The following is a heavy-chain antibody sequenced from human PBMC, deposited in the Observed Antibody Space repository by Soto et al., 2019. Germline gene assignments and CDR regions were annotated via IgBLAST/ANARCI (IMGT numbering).Heavy chain of an antibody. J-gene: IGHJ4*02. CDR1: GYTFTSYG. CDR3: AREGVVVVAATFMEYYFDY. CDR2: ISAYNGNT. D-gene: IGHD2-15*01. V-gene: IGHV1-18*01. Sequence: ASVKVSCKASGYTFTSYGISWVRQAPGQGLEWMGWISAYNGNTNYAQKLQGRVTMTTDTSTSTAYMELRSLRSDDTAVYYCAREGVVVVAATFMEYYFDYWGQGTLVTVS.